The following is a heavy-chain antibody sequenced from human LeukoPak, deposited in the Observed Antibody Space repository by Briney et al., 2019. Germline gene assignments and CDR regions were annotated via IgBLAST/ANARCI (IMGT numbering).Heavy chain of an antibody. CDR1: GGSISSSSYY. J-gene: IGHJ3*02. CDR2: IYYSGST. CDR3: ARDRRLTNRARSAFDI. V-gene: IGHV4-39*07. Sequence: PSETLTLTCTVSGGSISSSSYYWGWIRQPPGKGLEWIGSIYYSGSTYYNPSLKSRVTISVDTSKNQFSLKLSSVTAADTAVYYCARDRRLTNRARSAFDIWGQGTMVTVSS. D-gene: IGHD2-8*01.